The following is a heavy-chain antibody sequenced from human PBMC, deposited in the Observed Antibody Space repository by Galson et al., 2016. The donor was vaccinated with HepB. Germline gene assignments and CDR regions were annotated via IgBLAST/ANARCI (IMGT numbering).Heavy chain of an antibody. D-gene: IGHD2-2*03. Sequence: SLRLSCAASGFTFDNYGMNWVRQVPGKGLEWVSAVSGSGGSTYYADSVKGRFTISRDNSKNTLYLQMNSLRAEDTAVYSCAEMDEGTSKRNLDYWGQGTLVPVTS. CDR2: VSGSGGST. CDR3: AEMDEGTSKRNLDY. V-gene: IGHV3-23*01. J-gene: IGHJ4*02. CDR1: GFTFDNYG.